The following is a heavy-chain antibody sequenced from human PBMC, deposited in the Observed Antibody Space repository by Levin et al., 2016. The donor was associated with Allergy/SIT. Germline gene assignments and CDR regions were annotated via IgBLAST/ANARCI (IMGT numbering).Heavy chain of an antibody. Sequence: SETLSLTCSVSGGSISNYYWSWIRQPPGKGLEWIGFIFYNGNTHYNPSLKSRVTMSVDTSKNQFSLRLSSVTAADTAVYYCARDRSGNDFRDFDYWGQGTLVTVSS. V-gene: IGHV4-59*01. J-gene: IGHJ4*02. CDR1: GGSISNYY. CDR3: ARDRSGNDFRDFDY. CDR2: IFYNGNT. D-gene: IGHD5-12*01.